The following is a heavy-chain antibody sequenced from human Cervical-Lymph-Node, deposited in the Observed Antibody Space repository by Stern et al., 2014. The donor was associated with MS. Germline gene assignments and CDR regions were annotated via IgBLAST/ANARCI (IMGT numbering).Heavy chain of an antibody. J-gene: IGHJ5*01. CDR2: IYPTGTV. Sequence: VQLLESGPGLVKPSQTLSLTCTVSGGSISSGSHYWSWIRQPAGKGLEWVGRIYPTGTVDYTPSFKGRVTMSVDTSKDQFSLELRSVTAADTAMYYCAREWIYEVSWFDSWGQGSLVIVSS. V-gene: IGHV4-61*02. D-gene: IGHD5/OR15-5a*01. CDR3: AREWIYEVSWFDS. CDR1: GGSISSGSHY.